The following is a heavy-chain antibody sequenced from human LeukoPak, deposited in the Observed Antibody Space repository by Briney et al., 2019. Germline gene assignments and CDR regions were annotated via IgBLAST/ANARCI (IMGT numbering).Heavy chain of an antibody. J-gene: IGHJ5*02. V-gene: IGHV7-4-1*02. Sequence: GASVKVSCKASGYTFTSYAMNWVRQAPGQGLEWMGWINTNTGNPTYAQGFTGRFVFSLDTSDSTAYLQISSLKAEDTAVYYCARGLPLRYCTNGVCYDWFDPWGQGTLVTVSS. D-gene: IGHD2-8*01. CDR3: ARGLPLRYCTNGVCYDWFDP. CDR1: GYTFTSYA. CDR2: INTNTGNP.